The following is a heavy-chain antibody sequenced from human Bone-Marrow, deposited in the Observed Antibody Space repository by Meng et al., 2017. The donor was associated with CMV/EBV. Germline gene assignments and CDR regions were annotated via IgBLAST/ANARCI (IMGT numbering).Heavy chain of an antibody. V-gene: IGHV4-34*01. J-gene: IGHJ4*02. Sequence: SETLSLTCAVYGGSFSGYYWSWIRQPPGKGLEWIGAINRSGGTNYNPSLKSRVTISLDKSKNQFSLQVSSVTAADTAVYYCARRGYGGNSTNRIIDYWGQGTMVTVSS. CDR3: ARRGYGGNSTNRIIDY. CDR1: GGSFSGYY. CDR2: INRSGGT. D-gene: IGHD4-23*01.